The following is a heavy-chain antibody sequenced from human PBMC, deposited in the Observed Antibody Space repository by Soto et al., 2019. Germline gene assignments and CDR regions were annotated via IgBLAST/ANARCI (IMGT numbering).Heavy chain of an antibody. Sequence: QVQLQESGPGLMKPSGTLSLTCAVSRGSISSSNWWSWVRQPPGKGLEWIGEIYHSGSTNYTPSLKSRVTISVDKSKNQFSRKLSSVTAADTAVYYCARYSSSKNSFDIWGQGTMVTVSS. J-gene: IGHJ3*02. CDR3: ARYSSSKNSFDI. CDR1: RGSISSSNW. V-gene: IGHV4-4*02. CDR2: IYHSGST. D-gene: IGHD6-13*01.